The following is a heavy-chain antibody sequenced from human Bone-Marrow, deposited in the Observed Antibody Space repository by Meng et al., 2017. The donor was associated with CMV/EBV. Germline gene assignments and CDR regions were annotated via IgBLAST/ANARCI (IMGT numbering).Heavy chain of an antibody. CDR2: INPSGGST. Sequence: ASVKVSCKASGYTFTSYYMHWVRQAPGQGLEWMGIINPSGGSTSYAQKFQGRVTMTRDTSTSTVYMELSSLRSEDTAVYYCARVRYHFWSGYYTARLFDDWGQGTLVTVSS. CDR1: GYTFTSYY. CDR3: ARVRYHFWSGYYTARLFDD. D-gene: IGHD3-3*01. J-gene: IGHJ5*02. V-gene: IGHV1-46*01.